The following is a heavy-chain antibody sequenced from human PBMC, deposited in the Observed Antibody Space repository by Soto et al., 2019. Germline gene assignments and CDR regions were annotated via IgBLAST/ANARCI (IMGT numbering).Heavy chain of an antibody. CDR3: ARESYSFGRAFDI. CDR1: GGSINSDGYY. Sequence: QVHLQESGPGLVKPSQTLSLTCTVSGGSINSDGYYWSWIRQHPEKGLEWIGYINYSWATYYNPSLKSRLTISADTSKNQFSLQLTSVIAADTALYYCARESYSFGRAFDIWGHGTLVTVSS. V-gene: IGHV4-31*03. J-gene: IGHJ4*01. CDR2: INYSWAT. D-gene: IGHD5-18*01.